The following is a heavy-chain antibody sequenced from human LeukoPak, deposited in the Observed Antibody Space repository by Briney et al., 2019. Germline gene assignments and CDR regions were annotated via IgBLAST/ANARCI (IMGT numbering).Heavy chain of an antibody. CDR1: GFTFSSYS. CDR2: ISSSSSDV. CDR3: ARDLYAYYGMDV. D-gene: IGHD2/OR15-2a*01. Sequence: GGSLRLSCAVSGFTFSSYSMNWVRQAPGKGLEWLSYISSSSSDVHYADSVKGRFTISRDNAKSSLYLQMNRLRADDTAVYYCARDLYAYYGMDVWGQGTTVTVSS. J-gene: IGHJ6*02. V-gene: IGHV3-48*01.